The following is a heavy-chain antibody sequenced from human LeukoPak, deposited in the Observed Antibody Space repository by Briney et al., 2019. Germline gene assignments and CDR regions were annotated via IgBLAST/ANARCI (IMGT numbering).Heavy chain of an antibody. CDR1: GFTFSSYA. J-gene: IGHJ4*02. D-gene: IGHD7-27*01. V-gene: IGHV3-23*01. Sequence: PGGSLRLSCAASGFTFSSYAMSWVRQAPGKGLEWVSAISGSGGSTYYADSVKGRFTIPRDNSKNTLYLQMNSLRAEDTAVYYCAKTNRLGILPYDYWGQGTLVTVSS. CDR2: ISGSGGST. CDR3: AKTNRLGILPYDY.